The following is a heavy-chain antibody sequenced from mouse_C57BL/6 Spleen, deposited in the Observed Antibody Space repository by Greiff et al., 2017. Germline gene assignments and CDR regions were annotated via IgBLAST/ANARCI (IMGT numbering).Heavy chain of an antibody. D-gene: IGHD2-5*01. J-gene: IGHJ1*03. CDR1: GYTFTSYW. Sequence: QVHVKQPGAELVRPGSSVKLSCKASGYTFTSYWMHWVKQRPIQGLEWIGNIDPSDSETHYNQKFKDKATLTVDKSSSTAYMQLSSLTSEDSAVYYCARDYYSNYWYFDVWGTGTTVTVSS. CDR3: ARDYYSNYWYFDV. CDR2: IDPSDSET. V-gene: IGHV1-52*01.